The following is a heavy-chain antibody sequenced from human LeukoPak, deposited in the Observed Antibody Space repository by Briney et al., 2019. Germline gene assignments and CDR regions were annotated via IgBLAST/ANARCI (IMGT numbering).Heavy chain of an antibody. D-gene: IGHD4-17*01. J-gene: IGHJ4*02. Sequence: GASVKVSCKAFGYTSNTYGISWVRQAPGQGLEYMGWISTYNGHTNYAQKFQDRVTITAETSTNTGYMELRSLRSDDTAVYYCATGDPYSFDYWGQGTLVTVAS. CDR1: GYTSNTYG. CDR2: ISTYNGHT. CDR3: ATGDPYSFDY. V-gene: IGHV1-18*01.